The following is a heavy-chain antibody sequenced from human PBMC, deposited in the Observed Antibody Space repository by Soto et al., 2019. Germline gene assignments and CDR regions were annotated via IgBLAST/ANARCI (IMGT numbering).Heavy chain of an antibody. CDR2: IYYSGST. J-gene: IGHJ4*02. CDR3: ARLNYYGSGSYIDY. D-gene: IGHD3-10*01. CDR1: GGSISSSSYY. Sequence: QLQLQESGPGLVKPSETLSLTCTVSGGSISSSSYYWGWIRQPPGKGLEWIGSIYYSGSTYYNPARKSRVTRSVDSSKNQFSLKLSSVSAADTAVYYCARLNYYGSGSYIDYWGQGTLVTVSS. V-gene: IGHV4-39*01.